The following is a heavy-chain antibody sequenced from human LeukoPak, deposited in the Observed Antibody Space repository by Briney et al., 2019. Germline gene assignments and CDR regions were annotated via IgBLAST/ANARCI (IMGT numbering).Heavy chain of an antibody. J-gene: IGHJ3*02. CDR3: ARDATMDIVVVVAATRGAFDI. D-gene: IGHD2-15*01. Sequence: GASVKVSCKASGYTFTSYGISWVRQAPGQGLEWMGRIIPIFGTANYAQKFQGRVTITTDESTSTAYMELSSLRSEDTAVYYCARDATMDIVVVVAATRGAFDIWGQGTMVTVSS. V-gene: IGHV1-69*05. CDR2: IIPIFGTA. CDR1: GYTFTSYG.